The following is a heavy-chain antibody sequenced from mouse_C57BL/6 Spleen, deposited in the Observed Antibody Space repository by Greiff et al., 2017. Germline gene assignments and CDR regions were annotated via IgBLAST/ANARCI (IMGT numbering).Heavy chain of an antibody. V-gene: IGHV5-17*01. D-gene: IGHD4-1*01. CDR3: ARMDWRTGTWYFDV. CDR1: GFTFSDYG. CDR2: ISSGSSTI. Sequence: EVKLVESGGGLVKPGGSLKLSCAASGFTFSDYGMHWVRQAPEKGLEWVAYISSGSSTIYYADTVKGRFTISRDNAKNTLFLQMNSLRSEDTAMYYCARMDWRTGTWYFDVWGTGTTVTVSS. J-gene: IGHJ1*03.